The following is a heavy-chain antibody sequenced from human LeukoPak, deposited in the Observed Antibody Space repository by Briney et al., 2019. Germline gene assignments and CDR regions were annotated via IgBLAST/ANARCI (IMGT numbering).Heavy chain of an antibody. Sequence: GGSLRLSCVASGFTFSSYEMNWVRQAPGKGLEWVSYISNSGSTMYYADSVKGRFTISRDNAKNSLYLQMNSLRAEDTAVYYCARDWRHRDYGSGSLDYWGPGALVTVSS. CDR2: ISNSGSTM. CDR1: GFTFSSYE. D-gene: IGHD3-10*01. J-gene: IGHJ4*02. V-gene: IGHV3-48*03. CDR3: ARDWRHRDYGSGSLDY.